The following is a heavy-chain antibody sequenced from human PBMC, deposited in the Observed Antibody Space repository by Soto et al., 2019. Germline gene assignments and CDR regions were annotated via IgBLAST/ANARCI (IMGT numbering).Heavy chain of an antibody. D-gene: IGHD3-3*01. CDR1: GGSISSGGYY. Sequence: PSETLSLTCTVSGGSISSGGYYWSWIRQHPGKGLEWIGYIYYSGSTYYNPSLKSRVTISVDTSKNQFSLKLSSVTAADTAVYYCARISITIFGVVTLELPHGGGMDVWGQGTTVTVSS. J-gene: IGHJ6*02. CDR3: ARISITIFGVVTLELPHGGGMDV. V-gene: IGHV4-31*03. CDR2: IYYSGST.